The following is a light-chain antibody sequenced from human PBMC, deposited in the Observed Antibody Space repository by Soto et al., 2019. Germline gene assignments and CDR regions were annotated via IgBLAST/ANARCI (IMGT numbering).Light chain of an antibody. CDR2: DVS. J-gene: IGLJ1*01. Sequence: QSALTQPASVSGSPGQSITISCTGTSHDIGGYKYVSWYQQHPGKTPKLMIYDVSNRPSGVSNRFSGSKSRNTASLTIAGLATEDEADYYCCAYTSPSALDVFGTGTKLTVL. CDR1: SHDIGGYKY. V-gene: IGLV2-14*01. CDR3: CAYTSPSALDV.